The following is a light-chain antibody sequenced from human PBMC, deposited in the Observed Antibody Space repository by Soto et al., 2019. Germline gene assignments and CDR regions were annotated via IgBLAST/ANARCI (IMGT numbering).Light chain of an antibody. Sequence: EIAMTQSPATLSVLPGERATLSCRASQSISSNLAWYQQKPGQAPRLLSYAASTRATGIPARFSGSGSGTEFTLTISSLQSEDFAVYYCQKYYNWPRKLGQGTKV. J-gene: IGKJ1*01. V-gene: IGKV3-15*01. CDR1: QSISSN. CDR3: QKYYNWPRK. CDR2: AAS.